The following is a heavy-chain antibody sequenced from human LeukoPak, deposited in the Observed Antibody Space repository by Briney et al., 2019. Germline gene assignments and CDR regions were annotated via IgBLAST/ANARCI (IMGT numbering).Heavy chain of an antibody. Sequence: ASVMVSCKASGGTFSSYAISWVRQAPGQGLEWMGGIIPILGIANYAQKFQGRVTITADKSTSTAYMELSSLRSEDTAVYYCARDDREWLSFYYYYYMDVWGKGTTVTVSS. CDR2: IIPILGIA. J-gene: IGHJ6*03. D-gene: IGHD3-3*01. CDR1: GGTFSSYA. CDR3: ARDDREWLSFYYYYYMDV. V-gene: IGHV1-69*10.